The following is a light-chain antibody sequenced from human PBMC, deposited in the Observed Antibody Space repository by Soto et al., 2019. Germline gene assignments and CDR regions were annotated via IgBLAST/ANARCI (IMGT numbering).Light chain of an antibody. Sequence: DIQMTQSPSPLSASVGDRVIITCRASQDVSQWLAWYQQKPGKAPKLLIYKASQLESGVPSRFSGRRSGTDVTLTIKDLPPDDCAPDFCQQYDSDSYTFSQGTKLYI. J-gene: IGKJ2*01. V-gene: IGKV1-5*03. CDR1: QDVSQW. CDR2: KAS. CDR3: QQYDSDSYT.